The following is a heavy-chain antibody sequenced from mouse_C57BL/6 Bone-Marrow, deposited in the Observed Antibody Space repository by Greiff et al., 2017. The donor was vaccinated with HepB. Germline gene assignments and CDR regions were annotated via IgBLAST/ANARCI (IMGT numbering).Heavy chain of an antibody. D-gene: IGHD1-1*01. CDR1: GYTFTSYG. Sequence: QVQLQQSGAELARPGASVKLFCKASGYTFTSYGISRVKQRTGQGLEWIGEIYPRSGNTYYNEKFKGKGTLTADKSPSTAYMELRSLTSEDSAVYFCAEAGGSKVDYWGQGTTLTVSS. J-gene: IGHJ2*01. CDR2: IYPRSGNT. V-gene: IGHV1-81*01. CDR3: AEAGGSKVDY.